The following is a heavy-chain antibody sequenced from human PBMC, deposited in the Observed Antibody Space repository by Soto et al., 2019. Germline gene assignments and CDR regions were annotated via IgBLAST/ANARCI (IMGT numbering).Heavy chain of an antibody. J-gene: IGHJ4*02. Sequence: GGSLRLSCAASGFTFRIYAMSWVRQAPGRGLEWVSSITGNGDTTYYPDSVKGRFTISRDNSKNTLFLQMNSLRAEDTAVYYCAKAGFKAYSSGWYVYYWGQGTLVNVSS. CDR2: ITGNGDTT. D-gene: IGHD6-19*01. CDR3: AKAGFKAYSSGWYVYY. CDR1: GFTFRIYA. V-gene: IGHV3-23*01.